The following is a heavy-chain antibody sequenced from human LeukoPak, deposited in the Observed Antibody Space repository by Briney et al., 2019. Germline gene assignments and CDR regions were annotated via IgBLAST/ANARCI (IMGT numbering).Heavy chain of an antibody. CDR3: ARSGGSGIIDNWFDP. V-gene: IGHV4-39*07. CDR1: GGSISSSSYY. J-gene: IGHJ5*02. CDR2: IYYSGST. Sequence: KPSETLSLTCTVSGGSISSSSYYWGWIRQPPGKGLEWIGSIYYSGSTYYNPSLKSRVTISVDTSKNQFSLKLSSVTAADTAVYYCARSGGSGIIDNWFDPWGQGTLVTVSS. D-gene: IGHD3-10*01.